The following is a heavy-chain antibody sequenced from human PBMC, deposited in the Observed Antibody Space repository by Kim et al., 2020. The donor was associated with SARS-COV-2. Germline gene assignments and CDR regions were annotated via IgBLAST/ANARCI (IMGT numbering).Heavy chain of an antibody. D-gene: IGHD1-1*01. CDR1: GYSFTSYW. V-gene: IGHV5-51*01. J-gene: IGHJ4*02. CDR2: IYPGDSDT. Sequence: GESLKISCKGSGYSFTSYWIGWVRQIPGKGLEWMGIIYPGDSDTRYSPSFQGQVTISADKSISTAYLQWSSLKASDTAMYYCARLDTTTLSFNNYFDYWGQGTLVTVSS. CDR3: ARLDTTTLSFNNYFDY.